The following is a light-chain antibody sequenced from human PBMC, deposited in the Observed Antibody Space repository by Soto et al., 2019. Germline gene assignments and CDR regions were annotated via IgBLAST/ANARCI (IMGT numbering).Light chain of an antibody. CDR2: GAS. Sequence: ETVLTQSPGTLSLSPGERATLSCRASQSVSNNYLAWYQQKPGQAPRLLIYGASSRATGIPDRFSGSGSGTDFTLTISRLEPEDFAVYYCQQYVSSPQNFGQGTKLEIK. V-gene: IGKV3-20*01. CDR3: QQYVSSPQN. CDR1: QSVSNNY. J-gene: IGKJ2*01.